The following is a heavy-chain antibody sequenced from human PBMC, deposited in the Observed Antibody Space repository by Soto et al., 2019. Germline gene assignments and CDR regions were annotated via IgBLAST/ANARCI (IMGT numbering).Heavy chain of an antibody. CDR1: GGSISSYY. CDR2: IYYSGST. J-gene: IGHJ3*02. D-gene: IGHD6-19*01. Sequence: QVQLQESGPGLVKPSETLSLTCTVSGGSISSYYWSWIRQPPGKGLEWIGYIYYSGSTNYNPSLKSRVPISLDTSKEQFPLKLSSVTAADTAVYYCARPGWRNAPYDAFDIWGQGTMVTVSS. V-gene: IGHV4-59*01. CDR3: ARPGWRNAPYDAFDI.